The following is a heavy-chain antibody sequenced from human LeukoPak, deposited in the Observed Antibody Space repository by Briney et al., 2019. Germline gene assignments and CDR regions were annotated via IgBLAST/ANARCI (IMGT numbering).Heavy chain of an antibody. CDR1: GGSISSGGYY. J-gene: IGHJ4*02. Sequence: SETLSLTCTVSGGSISSGGYYWSWIRQHPGKGLEWIGYIYYSGSTYYNPSLKSRVTISVDTSKNQFSLKLSSVTAADTAAYYCARSHDYGGLSFDYWGQGTLVTVSS. D-gene: IGHD4-23*01. CDR3: ARSHDYGGLSFDY. CDR2: IYYSGST. V-gene: IGHV4-31*03.